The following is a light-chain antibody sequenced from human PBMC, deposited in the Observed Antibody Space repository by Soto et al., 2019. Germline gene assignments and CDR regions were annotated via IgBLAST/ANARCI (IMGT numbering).Light chain of an antibody. CDR2: EVS. J-gene: IGLJ2*01. V-gene: IGLV2-23*02. Sequence: QSVLTQPASVSGSPGQSITISCTGTSSDVGSYNLVSWYQQHPRKDPKLMIYEVSKRPSGVSNRFSGSKSGNTAYLTISGLQAEDEADYYCCSYAGSYLVFGGGTQLTVL. CDR3: CSYAGSYLV. CDR1: SSDVGSYNL.